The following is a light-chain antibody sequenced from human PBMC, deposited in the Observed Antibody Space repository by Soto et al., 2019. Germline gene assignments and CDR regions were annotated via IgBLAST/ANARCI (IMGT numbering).Light chain of an antibody. Sequence: QSGLTQPPSASGSPGQSVTISCTGTSSDVGGYIFVSWYQQHPGKAPKLMIYDVNKRPSGVPDRFSGSKSDNTASLTVSGLQAEDEADYYCVSYAGGTYVFGTGTKLTVL. V-gene: IGLV2-8*01. CDR3: VSYAGGTYV. J-gene: IGLJ1*01. CDR1: SSDVGGYIF. CDR2: DVN.